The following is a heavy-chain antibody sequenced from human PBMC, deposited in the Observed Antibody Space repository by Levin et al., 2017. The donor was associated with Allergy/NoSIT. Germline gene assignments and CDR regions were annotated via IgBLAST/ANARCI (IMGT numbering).Heavy chain of an antibody. D-gene: IGHD4-17*01. CDR2: IYPGDSDT. CDR1: GSSFTSYW. Sequence: GGSLRLSCKGSGSSFTSYWIGWVRQMPGKGLEWMGIIYPGDSDTRYSPSFQGQVTISADKSISTAYLQWSSLKASDTAMYYCARRGLRGDYWFDPWGQGTLVTVSS. V-gene: IGHV5-51*01. J-gene: IGHJ5*02. CDR3: ARRGLRGDYWFDP.